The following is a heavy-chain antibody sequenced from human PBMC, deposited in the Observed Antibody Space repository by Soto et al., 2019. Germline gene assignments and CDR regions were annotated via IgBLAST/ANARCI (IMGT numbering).Heavy chain of an antibody. D-gene: IGHD6-13*01. CDR1: GGSVSSGSYY. V-gene: IGHV4-61*01. CDR2: IYYSGST. J-gene: IGHJ4*02. CDR3: ARVSSSWGLGNDFDY. Sequence: QVQLQESGPGLVKPSETLSLTCTVSGGSVSSGSYYWSWIRQPPGKGLECIGYIYYSGSTNYNPSLKSRVTISVDTSKNQFSLKLSSVTAADTAVYYCARVSSSWGLGNDFDYWGQGTLVTVSS.